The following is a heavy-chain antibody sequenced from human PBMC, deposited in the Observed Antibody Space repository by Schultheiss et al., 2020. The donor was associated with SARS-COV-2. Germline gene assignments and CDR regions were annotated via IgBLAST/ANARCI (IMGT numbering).Heavy chain of an antibody. J-gene: IGHJ5*02. Sequence: SETLSLTCTVSGYSISSGYYWGWIRQPPGKGLEWIAHIYYTGTATYNPSLRSRATISVDTSKNQFSLKLTSVTAADTAVYYCARGQHNWNAYWFDPWGQGTLVTVSS. D-gene: IGHD1-20*01. CDR1: GYSISSGYY. CDR3: ARGQHNWNAYWFDP. V-gene: IGHV4-38-2*02. CDR2: IYYTGTA.